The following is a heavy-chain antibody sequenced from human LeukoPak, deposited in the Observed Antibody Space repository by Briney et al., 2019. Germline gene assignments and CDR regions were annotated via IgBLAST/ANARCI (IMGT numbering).Heavy chain of an antibody. V-gene: IGHV3-48*02. CDR2: ISSRSSSI. CDR3: ARVGYDILTGFHY. CDR1: GFPFSNYS. J-gene: IGHJ4*02. Sequence: GSLRLSCEASGFPFSNYSINWVRQAPGKGLEWVSFISSRSSSIYYADSVKGRFTISRDNAKKSLYLQMNSLRDEDTAVYYCARVGYDILTGFHYWGQGTLVTVSS. D-gene: IGHD3-9*01.